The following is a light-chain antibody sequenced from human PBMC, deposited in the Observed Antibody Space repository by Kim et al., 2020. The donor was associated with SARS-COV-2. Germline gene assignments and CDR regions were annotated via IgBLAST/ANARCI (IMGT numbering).Light chain of an antibody. CDR2: GNN. Sequence: QSVLTQPPSVSGAPGQRVTISCTGSGSNIGAGYDVHWYQQLPGTAPKLLIYGNNNRPSGVPDRFSGSKSGTSASLAITGLQAEDEADYYCQSYDSSLTGSYVFGTGTKVTVL. J-gene: IGLJ1*01. CDR3: QSYDSSLTGSYV. V-gene: IGLV1-40*01. CDR1: GSNIGAGYD.